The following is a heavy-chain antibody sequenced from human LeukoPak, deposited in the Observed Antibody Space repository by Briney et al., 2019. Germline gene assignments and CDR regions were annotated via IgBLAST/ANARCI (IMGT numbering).Heavy chain of an antibody. CDR3: ARLVSDAFDI. D-gene: IGHD2-8*01. CDR1: GFTFSSYS. CDR2: ISSSGSYI. V-gene: IGHV3-21*01. Sequence: PGGSLRLSCAASGFTFSSYSMYWVRQAPGKGLGWVSSISSSGSYIYYADSLNGRFTISRDNAKNSLYLQMNSLRAEDTSVYYCARLVSDAFDIWGQGTMVTVSS. J-gene: IGHJ3*02.